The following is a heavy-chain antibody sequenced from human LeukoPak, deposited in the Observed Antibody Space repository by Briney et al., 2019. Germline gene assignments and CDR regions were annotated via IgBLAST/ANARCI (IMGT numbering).Heavy chain of an antibody. D-gene: IGHD1-26*01. CDR1: GGSITSYY. J-gene: IGHJ4*02. V-gene: IGHV4-59*01. CDR2: INYSGST. Sequence: SETLSLTCTVSGGSITSYYWSWIRQPPGKGLEWIGYINYSGSTNCNPSLRSRVSISLDTSKNQFSLKLSSVTAADTAVYYCARDRRPKGGTYYFDYWGQGTLVTVSS. CDR3: ARDRRPKGGTYYFDY.